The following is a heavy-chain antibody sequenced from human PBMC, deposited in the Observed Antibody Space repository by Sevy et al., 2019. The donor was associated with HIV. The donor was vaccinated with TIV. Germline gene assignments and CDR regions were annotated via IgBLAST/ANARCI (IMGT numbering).Heavy chain of an antibody. CDR1: GFTFSSYG. V-gene: IGHV3-30*02. Sequence: GESLKISCAASGFTFSSYGMHWVRQAPGKGLEWVAFIRYDGNNKYYADSVKGRFTISRDNSKDTLYLQMNSLRPEDTAVYYCAKEYSYGYYFDYWGQGTLVTVSS. J-gene: IGHJ4*02. CDR2: IRYDGNNK. CDR3: AKEYSYGYYFDY. D-gene: IGHD5-18*01.